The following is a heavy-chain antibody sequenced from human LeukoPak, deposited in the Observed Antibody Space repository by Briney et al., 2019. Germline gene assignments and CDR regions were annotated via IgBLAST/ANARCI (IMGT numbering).Heavy chain of an antibody. CDR2: INPHSGGT. Sequence: ASVKVSCKTSGYTFTDYYMHWVRQAPGQGLEWMGWINPHSGGTNYAQKFQGRVTMTRDTSTSTVYMELSSLRSEDTAVYYCAREGGYCSGGSCYGHRSNDYWGQETLVTVSS. CDR3: AREGGYCSGGSCYGHRSNDY. D-gene: IGHD2-15*01. V-gene: IGHV1-2*02. CDR1: GYTFTDYY. J-gene: IGHJ4*02.